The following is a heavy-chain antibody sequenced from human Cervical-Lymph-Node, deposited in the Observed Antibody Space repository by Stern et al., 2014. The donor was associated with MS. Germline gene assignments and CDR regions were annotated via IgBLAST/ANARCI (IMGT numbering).Heavy chain of an antibody. CDR3: AKDVGSWDPFYYYGMDV. Sequence: QVQLVESGGGVVQPGRSLRLSCAASGFTFSSYGMHWVRQAPGKGLEWVAVISYDGSNKYYADSVKGRFTISRDNSKNTLYLQMNSLRAEDTAVYYCAKDVGSWDPFYYYGMDVWGQGTTVTVSS. V-gene: IGHV3-30*18. D-gene: IGHD6-13*01. J-gene: IGHJ6*02. CDR2: ISYDGSNK. CDR1: GFTFSSYG.